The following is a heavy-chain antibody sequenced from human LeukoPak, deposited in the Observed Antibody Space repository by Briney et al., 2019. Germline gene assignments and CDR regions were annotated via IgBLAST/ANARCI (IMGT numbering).Heavy chain of an antibody. CDR2: ISGSGGST. CDR1: GFTFSSYA. V-gene: IGHV3-23*01. D-gene: IGHD6-13*01. Sequence: GGSLRLSCAASGFTFSSYAMSWVRQAPGKGLEWVSAISGSGGSTYYADSVKGRFTISRDNSKNTLYLQMSSLRAEDTAVYYCAKGGHIAAAPEPSDYWGQGTLVTVSS. CDR3: AKGGHIAAAPEPSDY. J-gene: IGHJ4*02.